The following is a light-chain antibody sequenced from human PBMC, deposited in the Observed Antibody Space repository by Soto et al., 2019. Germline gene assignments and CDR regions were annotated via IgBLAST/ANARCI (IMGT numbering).Light chain of an antibody. V-gene: IGLV2-14*01. CDR2: DVS. J-gene: IGLJ1*01. Sequence: QSALTQPASVSGSPGQSITISCTGTSSDVGGYNYVSWYQRHPGKAPKLMIYDVSNRPSGVSNRFSGSKSGNTASLTISVLQAEDEADYHCSSYTSTSIVFGTGTKVTVL. CDR3: SSYTSTSIV. CDR1: SSDVGGYNY.